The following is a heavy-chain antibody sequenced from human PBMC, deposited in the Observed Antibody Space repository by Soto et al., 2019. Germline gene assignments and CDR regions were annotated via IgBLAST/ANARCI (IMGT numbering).Heavy chain of an antibody. CDR3: ARGEGNSYYAYHFDT. V-gene: IGHV4-61*01. Sequence: SSETLSLTCAVSGDSVTSVNYFWTWIRQPPGGGLEWIGYISNSGISKYNPSLKSRVAMSQDTSKNQFSLNLHSVTAADTAVYFSARGEGNSYYAYHFDTWGQGALVTVSS. D-gene: IGHD2-21*01. J-gene: IGHJ4*02. CDR2: ISNSGIS. CDR1: GDSVTSVNYF.